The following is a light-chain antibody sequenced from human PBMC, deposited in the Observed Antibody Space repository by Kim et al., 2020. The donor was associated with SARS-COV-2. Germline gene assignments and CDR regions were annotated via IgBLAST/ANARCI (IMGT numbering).Light chain of an antibody. Sequence: QSALTQPRSVSGSPGQSVTISCTGTSSDVANYNLVSWYQQHPGKAPKLIICDVNKRPSGVPDRFSGSKSGNTASLTISGLQADDEADYYCCSYAGSYTWVFGGGTALTVL. V-gene: IGLV2-11*01. J-gene: IGLJ3*02. CDR2: DVN. CDR3: CSYAGSYTWV. CDR1: SSDVANYNL.